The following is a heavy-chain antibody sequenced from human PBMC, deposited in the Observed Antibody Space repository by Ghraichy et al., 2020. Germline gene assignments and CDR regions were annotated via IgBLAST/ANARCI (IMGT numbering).Heavy chain of an antibody. CDR2: ISSGTTRTI. D-gene: IGHD2-2*02. V-gene: IGHV3-48*02. CDR3: ARESCSSISCYTDY. J-gene: IGHJ4*02. Sequence: LSLTCAASGFTFSSFGLNWVRQAPGKGLEWVSYISSGTTRTIYYADAVKGRFTISRDNAKNSLYLQMNSLRDEDTAVYYCARESCSSISCYTDYWGQGTQVTVSS. CDR1: GFTFSSFG.